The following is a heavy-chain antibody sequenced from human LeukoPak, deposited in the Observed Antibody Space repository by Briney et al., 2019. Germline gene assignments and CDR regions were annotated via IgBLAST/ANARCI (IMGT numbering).Heavy chain of an antibody. D-gene: IGHD3-22*01. CDR1: GFTFTTYW. J-gene: IGHJ3*02. V-gene: IGHV3-7*01. CDR3: ASPYYYDSSGYYSPDAFDI. CDR2: IKQDGSEQ. Sequence: GGSLRLSCAASGFTFTTYWMGWVRQAPGEGLEWVANIKQDGSEQYYVDSVKGRFTISRDNAKNSLYLQMNSLRAEDTAVYYCASPYYYDSSGYYSPDAFDIWGQGTMVTVSS.